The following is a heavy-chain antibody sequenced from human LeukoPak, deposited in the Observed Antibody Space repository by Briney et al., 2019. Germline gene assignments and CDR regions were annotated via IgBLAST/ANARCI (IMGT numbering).Heavy chain of an antibody. Sequence: ASVKVSCKASGYTFTGYYMHWVRQAPGQGLEWMGWINPNSGGTNYAQKYQGRVTMTRDTSISTAYLELSRLRSDDTAWYYCACSCRTRDAFGVWRRETMVSHSS. D-gene: IGHD3/OR15-3a*01. J-gene: IGHJ3*01. CDR2: INPNSGGT. CDR1: GYTFTGYY. CDR3: ACSCRTRDAFGV. V-gene: IGHV1-2*02.